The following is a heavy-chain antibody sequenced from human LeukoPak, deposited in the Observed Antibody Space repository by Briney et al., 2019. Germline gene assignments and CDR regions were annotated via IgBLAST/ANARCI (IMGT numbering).Heavy chain of an antibody. V-gene: IGHV4-34*01. CDR3: ARDLKYQPHY. Sequence: SETLSLTCAVYGGSFSGYYWSWIRQPPGKGLEWIGEINHSGSTNYNPSLKSRVTISVDTSKNQFSLKLSSVTAADTAVYYCARDLKYQPHYWGQGTLVTVSS. J-gene: IGHJ4*02. CDR2: INHSGST. D-gene: IGHD2-2*01. CDR1: GGSFSGYY.